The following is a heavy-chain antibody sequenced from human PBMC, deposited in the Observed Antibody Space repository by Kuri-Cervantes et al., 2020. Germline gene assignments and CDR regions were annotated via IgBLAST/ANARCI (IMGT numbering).Heavy chain of an antibody. CDR3: ARGAGYCSSTSCYRSPQNSWNYARKYYFDY. D-gene: IGHD2-2*01. V-gene: IGHV4-59*12. Sequence: SETLSLTCTVSGDSMNNYYWTWIRQAPGKGLEWIGYIYYDGRTNFNPSLQSRVTISVDTSKNQFSLKLSSVTAADTAVYYCARGAGYCSSTSCYRSPQNSWNYARKYYFDYWGQGTLVTVSS. CDR2: IYYDGRT. CDR1: GDSMNNYY. J-gene: IGHJ4*02.